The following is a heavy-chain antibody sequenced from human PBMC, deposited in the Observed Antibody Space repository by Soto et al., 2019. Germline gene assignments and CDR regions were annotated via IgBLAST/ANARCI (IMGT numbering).Heavy chain of an antibody. J-gene: IGHJ5*02. CDR1: GGSISSSSYY. D-gene: IGHD5-18*01. CDR3: ARGFLTGYSFAGNWFDP. CDR2: IYYSGST. Sequence: SETLSLTCTVSGGSISSSSYYWGWIRQPPGKGLEWIGSIYYSGSTYYNPSLKSRVTISVDTSKNQFSLKLSSVTAADTAVYYCARGFLTGYSFAGNWFDPWGQGTLVTVSS. V-gene: IGHV4-39*07.